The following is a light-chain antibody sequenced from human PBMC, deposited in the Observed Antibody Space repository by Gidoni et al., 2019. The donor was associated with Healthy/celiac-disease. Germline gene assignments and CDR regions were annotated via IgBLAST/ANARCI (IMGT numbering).Light chain of an antibody. CDR3: QQYGSSPTWT. J-gene: IGKJ1*01. CDR1: QSVSSSY. Sequence: ALTPSSFTLSLSPGETSTLSCSASQSVSSSYLAWYQQKPGQAPRLLIYGASSRATGIPDRFSGSGSGTDFTLTISRLEPEDFAVYYCQQYGSSPTWTFGRGTKVEIK. CDR2: GAS. V-gene: IGKV3-20*01.